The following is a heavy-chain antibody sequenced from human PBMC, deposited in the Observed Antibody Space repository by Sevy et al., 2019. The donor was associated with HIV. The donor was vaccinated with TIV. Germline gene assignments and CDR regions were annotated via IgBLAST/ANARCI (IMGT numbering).Heavy chain of an antibody. Sequence: GGSLRLSCVASGFTFSTYSMNWVRQAPGKGLEWVSSISGLSNYIYYSDSVRGRFTISRDNAKNSLYLQRNSLGAEDTALYYCARLGSSGWAGMDVWGQGTTVTVSS. J-gene: IGHJ6*02. D-gene: IGHD6-19*01. CDR1: GFTFSTYS. V-gene: IGHV3-21*01. CDR2: ISGLSNYI. CDR3: ARLGSSGWAGMDV.